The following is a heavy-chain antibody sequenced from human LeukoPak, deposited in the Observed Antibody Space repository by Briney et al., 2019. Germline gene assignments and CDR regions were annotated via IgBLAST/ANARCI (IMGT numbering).Heavy chain of an antibody. D-gene: IGHD3-10*01. J-gene: IGHJ4*01. V-gene: IGHV3-30*03. Sequence: GGSLRLSCAASGFTFSSYGMHWVRQAPGKGLEWVAVISYDGSNKGYADSVKGRFTLSRDNSKNTLYLQMNSLRAEDTAVYYCARGRAGNYYNHNDYWGQGTLVTVSS. CDR1: GFTFSSYG. CDR3: ARGRAGNYYNHNDY. CDR2: ISYDGSNK.